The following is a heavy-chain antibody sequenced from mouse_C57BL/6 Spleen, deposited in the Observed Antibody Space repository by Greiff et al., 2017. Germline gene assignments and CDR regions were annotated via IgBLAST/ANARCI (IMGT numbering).Heavy chain of an antibody. CDR2: IHPNSGST. CDR3: AREGVGRAMDY. V-gene: IGHV1-64*01. Sequence: QVQLHQPGPELVKPGASVKLSCKASGYTFTSYWMPWVKQRPGQGLEWIGMIHPNSGSTNYNEKFKSKATLTVDKASSTAYMQLSSLTSEDSAVYYCAREGVGRAMDYWGQGTSVTVSS. D-gene: IGHD4-1*01. J-gene: IGHJ4*01. CDR1: GYTFTSYW.